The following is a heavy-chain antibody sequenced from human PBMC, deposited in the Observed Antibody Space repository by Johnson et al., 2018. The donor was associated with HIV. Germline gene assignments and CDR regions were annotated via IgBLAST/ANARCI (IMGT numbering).Heavy chain of an antibody. CDR1: GFTFSNYG. Sequence: QVQLVESGGGVVQPGRSLRLSCAASGFTFSNYGMHWVRQAPGKGLEWVAAIRDDGSNKYYADSVKGRFTISRDNAKNSLYLQMDSLRADDTAVYYCAGEGVYSSRYDAFDIWGQGTMVTVSS. CDR3: AGEGVYSSRYDAFDI. CDR2: IRDDGSNK. J-gene: IGHJ3*02. V-gene: IGHV3-33*01. D-gene: IGHD6-13*01.